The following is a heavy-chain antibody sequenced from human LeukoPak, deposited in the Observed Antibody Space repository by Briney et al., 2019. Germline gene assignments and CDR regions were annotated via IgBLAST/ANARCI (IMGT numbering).Heavy chain of an antibody. Sequence: GRCLRLSCAASAVTFSSIGMNWDRQAPGKGRGWVSYISDSSSITYYADSVKGRFTISRDNAKNSLSLQLNSLRDEDTAVYFCTKVIRGGYGMDVWGQGTTVTVSS. D-gene: IGHD3-10*01. J-gene: IGHJ6*02. CDR2: ISDSSSIT. CDR3: TKVIRGGYGMDV. CDR1: AVTFSSIG. V-gene: IGHV3-48*02.